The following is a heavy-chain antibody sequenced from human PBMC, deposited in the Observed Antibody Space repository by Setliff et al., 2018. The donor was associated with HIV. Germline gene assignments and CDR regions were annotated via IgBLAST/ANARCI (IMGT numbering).Heavy chain of an antibody. CDR2: INGSGNT. D-gene: IGHD2-21*02. Sequence: SETLSLTCTVSGGSISSTSYYWGWIRQPPGRGLKWIGSINGSGNTFYNPSLKNRVTISVDTSKNQFSLKLSSVTAADTAVYYCARDSTAYCGGDCYLGGFDYWGQGTLVTVSS. V-gene: IGHV4-39*07. J-gene: IGHJ4*02. CDR3: ARDSTAYCGGDCYLGGFDY. CDR1: GGSISSTSYY.